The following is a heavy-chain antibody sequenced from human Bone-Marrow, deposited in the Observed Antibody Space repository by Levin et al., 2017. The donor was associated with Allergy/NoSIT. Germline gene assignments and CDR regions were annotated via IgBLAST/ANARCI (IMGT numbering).Heavy chain of an antibody. J-gene: IGHJ4*02. D-gene: IGHD2-8*01. V-gene: IGHV3-9*01. Sequence: QAGGSLRLSCAASGFTFDDYAMHWVRQAPGKGLEWVSGISWNSDRIGYGDSVKGRFTISRDNAKNSLYLQMNSLRAEDTALYYCAKDAAVPNLFGSNGFLDWGQGTLVTVSS. CDR2: ISWNSDRI. CDR3: AKDAAVPNLFGSNGFLD. CDR1: GFTFDDYA.